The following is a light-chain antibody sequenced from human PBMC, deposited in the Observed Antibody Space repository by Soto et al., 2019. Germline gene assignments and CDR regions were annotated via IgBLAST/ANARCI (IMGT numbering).Light chain of an antibody. Sequence: EIVMTQSPATLSVSPGERATLSCRASQSVNNNLAWYQQKPGQAPRLLIYGVSARATGIPARFSGSGSGTVFTLTISSLQSEDFAVYYCQQYNNWPLTFGGGTKVEIK. J-gene: IGKJ4*01. CDR1: QSVNNN. CDR2: GVS. CDR3: QQYNNWPLT. V-gene: IGKV3-15*01.